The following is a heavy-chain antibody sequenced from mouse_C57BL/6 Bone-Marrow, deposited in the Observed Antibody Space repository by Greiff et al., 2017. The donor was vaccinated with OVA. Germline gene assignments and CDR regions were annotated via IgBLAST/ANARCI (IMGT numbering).Heavy chain of an antibody. V-gene: IGHV10-3*01. CDR3: VRDGDYGRGAWFAY. CDR1: GFTFNTYA. D-gene: IGHD1-1*01. J-gene: IGHJ3*01. Sequence: EVQLVESGGGLVQPKGSLKLSCAASGFTFNTYAMHWVRQAPGKGLEWVARIRSKSSNYATYYADSVKDRFTISRDDSQSMLYLQMNNLITEDTAMYYCVRDGDYGRGAWFAYWGQGTLVTVSA. CDR2: IRSKSSNYAT.